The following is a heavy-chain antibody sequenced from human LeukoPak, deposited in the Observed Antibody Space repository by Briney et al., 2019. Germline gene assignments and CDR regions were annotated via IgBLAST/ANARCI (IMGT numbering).Heavy chain of an antibody. D-gene: IGHD2-2*01. V-gene: IGHV3-23*01. CDR3: ARVRSGYCSSISCSQGYFDY. CDR1: GFTFSSYA. CDR2: TSGSGGST. Sequence: PGGSLRLSCAASGFTFSSYAMSWVRQAPGKGVEWVSATSGSGGSTYYADSVKGRFTISRDNSKTTLYLQINSLRAEDTAIYYCARVRSGYCSSISCSQGYFDYWGQGTLVTVSS. J-gene: IGHJ4*02.